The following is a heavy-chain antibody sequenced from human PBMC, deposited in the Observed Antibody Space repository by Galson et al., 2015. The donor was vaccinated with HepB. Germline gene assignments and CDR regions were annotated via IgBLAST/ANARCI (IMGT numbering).Heavy chain of an antibody. Sequence: QSGAEVKKPGESLKISCKGSGYSFTSYWIGWVRQMPGKGLEWMGIIYPGDSDTRYSPSFQGQVTISADKSISTAYLQWSSLKASDTAMYYCARLLSLRFLEWLGWFDPWGQGTLVTVSS. CDR2: IYPGDSDT. CDR3: ARLLSLRFLEWLGWFDP. V-gene: IGHV5-51*01. CDR1: GYSFTSYW. J-gene: IGHJ5*02. D-gene: IGHD3-3*01.